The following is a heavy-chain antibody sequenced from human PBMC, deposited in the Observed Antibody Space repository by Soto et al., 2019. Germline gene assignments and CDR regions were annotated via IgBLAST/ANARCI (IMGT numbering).Heavy chain of an antibody. D-gene: IGHD2-2*01. CDR1: GFTFSSYW. V-gene: IGHV3-74*01. Sequence: YLRLSCAASGFTFSSYWMHWVRQAPGKGLVWVSRINSDGSSTSYADSVKGRFTISRDNAKNTLYLQMNSLRAEDTAVYYWARLDCSSTSGYYPFDYWGQGTLVTVSS. J-gene: IGHJ4*02. CDR2: INSDGSST. CDR3: ARLDCSSTSGYYPFDY.